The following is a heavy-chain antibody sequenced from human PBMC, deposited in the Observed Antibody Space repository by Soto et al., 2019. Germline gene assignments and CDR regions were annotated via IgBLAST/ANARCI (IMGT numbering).Heavy chain of an antibody. Sequence: QVQLVQSGAEVKKPGSSVRVSCKASGDTFTFYSINWVRQAPGLGLEWMGRINPILSMSNYAQRFQGRVTLTADKTTSTAYMEPSSLSSEDTAMYCSAASYVAGYRGLEYWGQVALVTVSS. CDR3: AASYVAGYRGLEY. D-gene: IGHD5-18*01. J-gene: IGHJ4*02. CDR2: INPILSMS. V-gene: IGHV1-69*02. CDR1: GDTFTFYS.